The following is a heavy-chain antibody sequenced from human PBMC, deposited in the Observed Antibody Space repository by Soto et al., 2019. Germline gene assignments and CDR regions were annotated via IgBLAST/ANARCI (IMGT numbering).Heavy chain of an antibody. CDR3: ARDCRGGSCDDGVDYYYGMDV. J-gene: IGHJ6*02. CDR2: IYTSGST. Sequence: QVQLQESGPGLVKPSETLSLTCTVSGGSISSYYWSWIRQPAGKGLEWIGRIYTSGSTNYNPSLKSRVTMSVDTSKNQFSLKLSSVTAADTAVYYCARDCRGGSCDDGVDYYYGMDVWGQGTTVTVSS. CDR1: GGSISSYY. D-gene: IGHD2-15*01. V-gene: IGHV4-4*07.